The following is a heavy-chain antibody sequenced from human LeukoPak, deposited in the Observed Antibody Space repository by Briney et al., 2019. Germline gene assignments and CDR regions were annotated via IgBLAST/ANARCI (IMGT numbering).Heavy chain of an antibody. D-gene: IGHD6-19*01. CDR2: INPSGGST. V-gene: IGHV1-46*01. Sequence: ASVKVSCKASGYTFTSYYMHWVRQAPGQGLEWMGIINPSGGSTSYAQKFQGRVTMTRDMSTSTVYMELSSLRAEDTALYYCARVEGSGWYGGYYFDYWGQGTLVTVSS. J-gene: IGHJ4*02. CDR3: ARVEGSGWYGGYYFDY. CDR1: GYTFTSYY.